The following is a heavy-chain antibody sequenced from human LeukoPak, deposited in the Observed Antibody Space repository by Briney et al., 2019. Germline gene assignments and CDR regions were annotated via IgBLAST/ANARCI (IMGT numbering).Heavy chain of an antibody. CDR3: ARVVPPTDYGSGSYFWDPYYFDY. J-gene: IGHJ4*02. CDR1: GFTFSSYS. V-gene: IGHV3-23*01. D-gene: IGHD3-10*01. CDR2: ISNSDDNT. Sequence: GGSLRLSCAASGFTFSSYSMSWVRQAPGKGLEWVSTISNSDDNTYYADSVKGRFTISRDNSKNTLYLQMNSLRAEDTAVYYCARVVPPTDYGSGSYFWDPYYFDYWGQGTLVTVSS.